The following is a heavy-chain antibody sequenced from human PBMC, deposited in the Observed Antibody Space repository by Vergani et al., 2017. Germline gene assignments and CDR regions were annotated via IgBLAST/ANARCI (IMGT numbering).Heavy chain of an antibody. Sequence: QVQLQQWGAGLLKPSETLSLTCAVYGGSFSGYYWSWIRQPPGKGLEWIGEINHSGSTNYNPSLKSRVTISVDTSKNQFSLKLSSVTAADTAVYYCARGSAGTMIVVASFFDYWGQGTLVTVSS. CDR2: INHSGST. CDR3: ARGSAGTMIVVASFFDY. CDR1: GGSFSGYY. J-gene: IGHJ4*02. D-gene: IGHD3-22*01. V-gene: IGHV4-34*01.